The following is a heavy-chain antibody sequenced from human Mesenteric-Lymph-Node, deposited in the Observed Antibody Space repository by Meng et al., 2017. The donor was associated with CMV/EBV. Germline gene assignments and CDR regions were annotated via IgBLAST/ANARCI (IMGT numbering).Heavy chain of an antibody. CDR1: GFTFSSYA. Sequence: GESLKISCAASGFTFSSYAMNWVRQAPGKGLEWVSSISSSSSYIYYADSVKGRFTISRDNTKNSLYLEMNSLRAEDTAVYYCARGPLEYCSSISCYALYYYYYGMDVWGQGTTVTVSS. D-gene: IGHD2-2*01. V-gene: IGHV3-21*01. J-gene: IGHJ6*02. CDR3: ARGPLEYCSSISCYALYYYYYGMDV. CDR2: ISSSSSYI.